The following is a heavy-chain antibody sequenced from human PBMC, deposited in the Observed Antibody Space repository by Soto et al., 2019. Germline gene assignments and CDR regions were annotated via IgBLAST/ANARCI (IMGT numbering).Heavy chain of an antibody. J-gene: IGHJ6*03. D-gene: IGHD3-9*01. Sequence: SETLSLTCTVSGGSISSYYWSWIRQPPGKGLEWIGYIYYSGSATYNPSLTSRVTISIDTSKIQFSLKLSSVTAADTAAYYCARRHPIYSYDILTGHANYYYSYLDVWGKGTTVTVSS. CDR1: GGSISSYY. CDR2: IYYSGSA. V-gene: IGHV4-59*08. CDR3: ARRHPIYSYDILTGHANYYYSYLDV.